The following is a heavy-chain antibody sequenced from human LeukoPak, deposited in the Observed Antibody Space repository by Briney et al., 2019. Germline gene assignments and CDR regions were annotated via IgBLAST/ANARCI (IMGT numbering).Heavy chain of an antibody. CDR3: AREDGFCSGGSCYQH. D-gene: IGHD2-15*01. Sequence: PGGSLRLSCAASGFTFSNAWMSWVRRGPGKGLEWVSFINWNGVSTDYADSVKGRFTISRDNAKNSLFLQMNSLRAEDTAFYYCAREDGFCSGGSCYQHWGQGTLVTVSS. J-gene: IGHJ1*01. CDR2: INWNGVST. CDR1: GFTFSNAW. V-gene: IGHV3-20*04.